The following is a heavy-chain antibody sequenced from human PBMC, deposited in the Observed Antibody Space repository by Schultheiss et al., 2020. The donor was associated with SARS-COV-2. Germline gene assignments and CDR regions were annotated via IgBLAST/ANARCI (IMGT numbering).Heavy chain of an antibody. Sequence: GGSLRLSCAASGFTVSSNYMSWVRQAPGKGLEWVANIKQDGSEKYYVDSVKGRFTISRDNAKNSLYLQMNSLRAEDTAVYYCARDPSGGTNWFDPWGQGTLVTVSS. CDR3: ARDPSGGTNWFDP. CDR2: IKQDGSEK. V-gene: IGHV3-7*01. CDR1: GFTVSSNY. J-gene: IGHJ5*02.